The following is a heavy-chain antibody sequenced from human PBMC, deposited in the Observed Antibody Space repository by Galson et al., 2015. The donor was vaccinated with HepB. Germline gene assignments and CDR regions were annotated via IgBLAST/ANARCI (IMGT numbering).Heavy chain of an antibody. V-gene: IGHV6-1*01. CDR2: TYYRSKWYN. D-gene: IGHD1-26*01. CDR1: GDSVSSNSAA. J-gene: IGHJ2*01. Sequence: CAISGDSVSSNSAAWNRIRQSPSRGLEWLGRTYYRSKWYNDYAVSVKSRITINPDTSKNQFSLQLNSVTPEDTAVYYCARVKVGYFDLWGRGTLVTVSS. CDR3: ARVKVGYFDL.